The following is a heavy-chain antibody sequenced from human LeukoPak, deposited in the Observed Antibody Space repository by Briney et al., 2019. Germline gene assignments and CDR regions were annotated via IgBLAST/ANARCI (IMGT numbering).Heavy chain of an antibody. CDR3: AREYCSGGSCYNDAFDI. D-gene: IGHD2-15*01. CDR1: GFTFSDYS. Sequence: GGSLRLSCAASGFTFSDYSMNWVRQAPGKGLEWVSSISRSSSYIHYADSVKGRFTISRDNAKNSLYLQMNSLRAEDTAVYYCAREYCSGGSCYNDAFDIWGQGTMVTVSS. J-gene: IGHJ3*02. CDR2: ISRSSSYI. V-gene: IGHV3-21*01.